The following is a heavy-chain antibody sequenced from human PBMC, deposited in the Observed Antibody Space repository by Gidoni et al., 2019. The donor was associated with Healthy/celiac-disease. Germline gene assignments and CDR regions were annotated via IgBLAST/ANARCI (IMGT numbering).Heavy chain of an antibody. CDR1: GGTFSSSA. J-gene: IGHJ4*02. Sequence: QVQLVQSGAEVKKPGSSVKVSCKASGGTFSSSAISWVRQAPGQGLEWMGGIIPIFGTANYAQKFQGRGTITADESTSTAYMELSSLRSEDTAVYYCARDREAYCGGDCYSSLDYWGQGTLVTVSS. V-gene: IGHV1-69*01. CDR2: IIPIFGTA. CDR3: ARDREAYCGGDCYSSLDY. D-gene: IGHD2-21*02.